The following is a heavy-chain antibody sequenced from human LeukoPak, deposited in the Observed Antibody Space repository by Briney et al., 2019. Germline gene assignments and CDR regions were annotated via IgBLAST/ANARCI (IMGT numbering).Heavy chain of an antibody. Sequence: ASVKVSCKASGYTFTGYYMHWVRQAPGQGLEWMGWINPNSGGTNYAQKFQGRVTMTRDTSISTGYMELSRLRSDDTAVYYCARVRVRGVTFNWFDPWGQGTLVTVSS. CDR3: ARVRVRGVTFNWFDP. V-gene: IGHV1-2*02. CDR2: INPNSGGT. CDR1: GYTFTGYY. D-gene: IGHD3-10*01. J-gene: IGHJ5*02.